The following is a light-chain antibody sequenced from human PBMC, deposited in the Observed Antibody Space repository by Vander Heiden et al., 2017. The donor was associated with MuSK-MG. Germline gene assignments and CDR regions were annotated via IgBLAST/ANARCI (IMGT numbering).Light chain of an antibody. CDR2: TNN. CDR3: AAWDDSLNGPV. V-gene: IGLV1-44*01. CDR1: SSNIGSNP. J-gene: IGLJ3*02. Sequence: QSVLTQPPSASGTPGQRVTIPCSGSSSNIGSNPVYWYQQVPGTAPKLLIYTNNHRPSGVPDRFSGSKSGTSASLAISGLQSEDEADYYCAAWDDSLNGPVFGGGTKLTVL.